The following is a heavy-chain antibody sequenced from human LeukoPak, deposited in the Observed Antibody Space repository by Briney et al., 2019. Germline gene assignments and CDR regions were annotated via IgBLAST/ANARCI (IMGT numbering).Heavy chain of an antibody. CDR1: GYTFTSYG. Sequence: GASVKVSCKASGYTFTSYGISWVQQAPGQGLEWMGWISAYNGNTNYAQKLQGRVTMTTDTSTSTAYMELRSLRSDDTAVYYCARGDPRIAAAGTVDYWGQGTLVTVSS. J-gene: IGHJ4*02. D-gene: IGHD6-13*01. CDR3: ARGDPRIAAAGTVDY. CDR2: ISAYNGNT. V-gene: IGHV1-18*01.